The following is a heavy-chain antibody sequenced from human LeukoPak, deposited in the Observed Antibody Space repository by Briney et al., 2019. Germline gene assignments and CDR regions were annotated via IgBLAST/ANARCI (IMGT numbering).Heavy chain of an antibody. CDR2: INYSGSS. Sequence: PSETLSLTCTVSGDSTSNFYWNWIRQSPGKGLEWIGNINYSGSSVYNPSLKSRGTISIDTSRRQFFLKLNSATATDTAVYFCALAPNSNWFDFWGPGTLVTVSS. V-gene: IGHV4-59*03. CDR3: ALAPNSNWFDF. D-gene: IGHD2-8*01. CDR1: GDSTSNFY. J-gene: IGHJ5*01.